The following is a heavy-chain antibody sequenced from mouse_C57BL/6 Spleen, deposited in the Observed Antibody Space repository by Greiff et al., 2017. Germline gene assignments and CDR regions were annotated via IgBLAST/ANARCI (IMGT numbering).Heavy chain of an antibody. Sequence: VQLQQSGAELVRPGASVTLSCKASGYTFTDYEMHWVKQTPVHGLEWIGAIDPETGGTAYNQKFKGKAILTADKSSSTAYMELRSLTSEDSAVYYCTRWGYGSTSEYFDGWGTGTTVTVSS. CDR2: IDPETGGT. V-gene: IGHV1-15*01. CDR3: TRWGYGSTSEYFDG. J-gene: IGHJ1*03. D-gene: IGHD1-1*01. CDR1: GYTFTDYE.